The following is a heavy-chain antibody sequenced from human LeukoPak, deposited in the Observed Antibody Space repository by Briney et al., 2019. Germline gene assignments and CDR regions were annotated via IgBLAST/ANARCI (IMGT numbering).Heavy chain of an antibody. CDR3: AKDGHYYDSMLYYFDY. D-gene: IGHD3-22*01. V-gene: IGHV1-46*01. Sequence: GASVKVSCKASGYTFTSYYMHWVRQAPGQGLEWMGIINPSGGSTSYAQKFQGRVTMTRDTSTSTVYMELSSLRSEDTAVYYCAKDGHYYDSMLYYFDYWGQGTLVTVSS. CDR1: GYTFTSYY. CDR2: INPSGGST. J-gene: IGHJ4*02.